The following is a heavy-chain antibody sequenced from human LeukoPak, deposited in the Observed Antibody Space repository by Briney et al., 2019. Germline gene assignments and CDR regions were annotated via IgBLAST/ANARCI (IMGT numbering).Heavy chain of an antibody. V-gene: IGHV3-15*01. Sequence: GGSLRLSCAASGFTFSNAWMSWVRQAPGKGLEWVGRIKSKTDGGTTDYAAPVKGRFTISRDDSKNTLYLQMNSLKTEDTAVYYCTTDSIVVVPAAMGGWGQGTLVTVSS. CDR3: TTDSIVVVPAAMGG. CDR1: GFTFSNAW. D-gene: IGHD2-2*01. J-gene: IGHJ4*02. CDR2: IKSKTDGGTT.